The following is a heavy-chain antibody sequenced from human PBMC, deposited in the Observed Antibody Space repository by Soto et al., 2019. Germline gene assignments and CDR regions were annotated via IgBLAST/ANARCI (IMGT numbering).Heavy chain of an antibody. J-gene: IGHJ6*02. CDR1: GYTFTGYY. D-gene: IGHD3-22*01. V-gene: IGHV1-2*04. Sequence: ASVKVSCKASGYTFTGYYMHWVRQAPGQGLEWMGWINPNSGGTNYAQKFQGWVTMTRDTSISTAYMELSRLRSDDTAVYYCARDQRDDYDSSGFYYYGMDVWGQGTTVTV. CDR3: ARDQRDDYDSSGFYYYGMDV. CDR2: INPNSGGT.